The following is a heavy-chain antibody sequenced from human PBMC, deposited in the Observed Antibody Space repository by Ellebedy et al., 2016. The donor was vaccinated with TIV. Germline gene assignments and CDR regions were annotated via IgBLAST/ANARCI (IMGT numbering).Heavy chain of an antibody. Sequence: PGGSLRLSCAGSGFSFSVYAMNWVRQAPGKGLEWVSGISGNGGSAFYADSVKGRFTISRDNPKTTLSLQMNSLRGGDTAVYFCARRRGLDYFDYWGQGTLVTVSS. J-gene: IGHJ4*02. V-gene: IGHV3-23*01. CDR1: GFSFSVYA. CDR2: ISGNGGSA. CDR3: ARRRGLDYFDY.